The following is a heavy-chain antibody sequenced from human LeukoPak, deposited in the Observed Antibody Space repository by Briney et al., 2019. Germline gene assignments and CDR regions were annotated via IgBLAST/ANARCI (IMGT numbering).Heavy chain of an antibody. CDR3: SRAVTSGYYNLYFDY. CDR1: GFTFSSYW. J-gene: IGHJ4*02. V-gene: IGHV3-7*04. CDR2: IKQDGSEA. Sequence: GGSLRLSCAASGFTFSSYWMHWVRQAPGKGLEWVANIKQDGSEAFYVESVKGRFTISRDNAKNSLYLQINSLRAEDTAMYYCSRAVTSGYYNLYFDYWGQGTLVTVSS. D-gene: IGHD3-3*01.